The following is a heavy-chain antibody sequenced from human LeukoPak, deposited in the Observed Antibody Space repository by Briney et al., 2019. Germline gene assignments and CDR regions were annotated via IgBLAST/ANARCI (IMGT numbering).Heavy chain of an antibody. CDR2: INPSGGST. V-gene: IGHV1-46*01. CDR3: ARQLIRDGYNYPPAY. D-gene: IGHD5-24*01. Sequence: ASVKVSCKVSGYTLTELSMHWVRQAPGQGLEWMGIINPSGGSTSYAQKFQGRVTMTRDTSTSTVYMELSSLRSEDTAVYYCARQLIRDGYNYPPAYWGQGTLVTVSS. CDR1: GYTLTELS. J-gene: IGHJ4*02.